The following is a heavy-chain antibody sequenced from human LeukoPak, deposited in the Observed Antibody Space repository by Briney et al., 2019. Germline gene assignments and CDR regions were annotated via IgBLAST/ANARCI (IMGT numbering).Heavy chain of an antibody. J-gene: IGHJ4*02. CDR3: ERGTYYYDSRGDQGDY. Sequence: GGSLRLSCAASGFTFSSYAMSWVRQAPGKGLEWLSSISSSSTYIYYADSVKGRFTISRDNAKNSLYLQMNSLRAEDTAVYYCERGTYYYDSRGDQGDYWGQGTLVTVSS. CDR1: GFTFSSYA. CDR2: ISSSSTYI. D-gene: IGHD3-22*01. V-gene: IGHV3-21*01.